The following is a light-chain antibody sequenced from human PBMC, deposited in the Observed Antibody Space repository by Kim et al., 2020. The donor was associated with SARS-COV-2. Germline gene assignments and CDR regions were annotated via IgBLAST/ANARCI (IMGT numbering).Light chain of an antibody. CDR2: GAS. CDR1: QDIRND. V-gene: IGKV1-17*01. Sequence: ASVGDRVTITCRASQDIRNDLGWYQQNPGKAPKRLIYGASSLQSGVPSRFSGSGYGTEFTLTISSLQPEDFATYFCLQHNTYPLTFGQGTRLEIK. CDR3: LQHNTYPLT. J-gene: IGKJ5*01.